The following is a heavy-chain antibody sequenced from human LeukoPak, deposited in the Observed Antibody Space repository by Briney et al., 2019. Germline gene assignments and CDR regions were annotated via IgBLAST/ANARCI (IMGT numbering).Heavy chain of an antibody. J-gene: IGHJ3*01. D-gene: IGHD3-16*02. CDR2: ISYDVIDT. V-gene: IGHV3-30*04. CDR1: RFNLNNYP. Sequence: PGRSLTLSWAAARFNLNNYPVQWVRPLPGRGPRWVALISYDVIDTYIEDYVKGRFSISRDNSKNTLFLPMTSLRPEDTAVYYCARDRYTKNYFDALDLWGQGSTVTVYS. CDR3: ARDRYTKNYFDALDL.